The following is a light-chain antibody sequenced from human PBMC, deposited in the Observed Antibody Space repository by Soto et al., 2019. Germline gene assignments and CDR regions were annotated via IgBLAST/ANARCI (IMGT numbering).Light chain of an antibody. V-gene: IGLV2-14*01. CDR3: SSYTNINTRACV. CDR1: SSDVGGYDY. Sequence: QSALTQPASVPGSPGQSITISCTGTSSDVGGYDYVSWYQHHPGKAPKLMIYEVTDRPSGVSNRFSGSKSGNTASLTISGLQAEDEAEYYCSSYTNINTRACVFGTGTKVTVL. J-gene: IGLJ1*01. CDR2: EVT.